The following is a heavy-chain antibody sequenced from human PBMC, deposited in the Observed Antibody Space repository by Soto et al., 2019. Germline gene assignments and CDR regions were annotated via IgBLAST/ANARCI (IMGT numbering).Heavy chain of an antibody. J-gene: IGHJ4*02. CDR3: ARIDSSGWYEGDY. CDR2: IKRDGTST. V-gene: IGHV3-74*01. CDR1: GFTFDTYW. D-gene: IGHD6-19*01. Sequence: GGSLRLSCAASGFTFDTYWMHWVRQPPGKGLVWVSRIKRDGTSTNYADSVKGRFTISRDNAKNTLYLQMNSLRAEDTAVYYCARIDSSGWYEGDYWGQGT.